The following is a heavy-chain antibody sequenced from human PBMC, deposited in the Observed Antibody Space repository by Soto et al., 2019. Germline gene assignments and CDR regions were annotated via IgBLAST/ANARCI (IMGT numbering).Heavy chain of an antibody. V-gene: IGHV3-23*01. J-gene: IGHJ2*01. CDR2: IVARGITT. D-gene: IGHD6-13*01. CDR3: AKDLRGPEAGTWYFDL. CDR1: GFTVSNYS. Sequence: GGSLRLSCTASGFTVSNYSMGWVRQAPGKGLEWVSSIVARGITTYYADSVKGRFTISRDNSKNTLYLQMSSLRDEDTAVYYCAKDLRGPEAGTWYFDLWGRGTLVTVSS.